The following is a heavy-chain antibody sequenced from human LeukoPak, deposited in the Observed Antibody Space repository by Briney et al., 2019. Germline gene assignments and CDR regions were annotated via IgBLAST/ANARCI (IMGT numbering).Heavy chain of an antibody. CDR2: ISYDGSNK. D-gene: IGHD2-8*01. CDR1: GFTFSSYG. J-gene: IGHJ4*02. Sequence: GGSLRLSCAASGFTFSSYGMHWVRQAPGKGLEWVAVISYDGSNKYYADSVKGRFTISRDNSKNTLYLQMSSLRAEDTAVYYCAKVKVVGYSTFDYWGQGALVTVSS. V-gene: IGHV3-30*18. CDR3: AKVKVVGYSTFDY.